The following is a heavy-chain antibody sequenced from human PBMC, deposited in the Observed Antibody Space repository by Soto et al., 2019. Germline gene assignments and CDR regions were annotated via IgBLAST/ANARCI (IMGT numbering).Heavy chain of an antibody. Sequence: SETLSLTCTVSGGSVSSGSYYWSWIRQPPGKGLEWIGYIYYSGSTNYNPSLKSRVTISVDTSKNQFSLKLSSVTAADTAVYYCARGPIVVVPAAVDYWGQGTLVTVSS. CDR2: IYYSGST. J-gene: IGHJ4*02. CDR3: ARGPIVVVPAAVDY. CDR1: GGSVSSGSYY. V-gene: IGHV4-61*01. D-gene: IGHD2-2*01.